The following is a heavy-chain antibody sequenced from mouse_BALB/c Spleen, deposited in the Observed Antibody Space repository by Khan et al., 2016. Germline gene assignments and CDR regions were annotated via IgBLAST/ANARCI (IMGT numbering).Heavy chain of an antibody. Sequence: EVQLQESGPGLVKPSQSLSLTCSVTGYSITSGYYWNWIRQFPGNKLEWMGYISYDGSNNYNPSLKNRISITRDTSKNQFFLKLNSVTTEDTATYYRARSLITTRDYFDYWGQGTTLTVSS. D-gene: IGHD1-1*01. J-gene: IGHJ2*01. CDR3: ARSLITTRDYFDY. V-gene: IGHV3-6*02. CDR1: GYSITSGYY. CDR2: ISYDGSN.